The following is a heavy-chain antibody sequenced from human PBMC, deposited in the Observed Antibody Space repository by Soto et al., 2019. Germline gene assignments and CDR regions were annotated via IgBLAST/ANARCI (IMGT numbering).Heavy chain of an antibody. CDR1: GYTFTSYG. CDR2: ISAYNGNT. J-gene: IGHJ5*02. V-gene: IGHV1-18*01. CDR3: ARRAYGSGSRDKFDP. D-gene: IGHD3-10*01. Sequence: ASVKVSCKASGYTFTSYGISWVRQAPGQGLEWMGWISAYNGNTNYAQKLQGRVTMTTDTSTSKAYMELRSLRSDDTAVYYCARRAYGSGSRDKFDPWGQGTLVTVSS.